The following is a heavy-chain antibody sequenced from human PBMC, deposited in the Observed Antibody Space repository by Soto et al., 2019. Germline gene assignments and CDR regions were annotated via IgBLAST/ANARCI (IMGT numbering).Heavy chain of an antibody. V-gene: IGHV1-3*04. Sequence: QVQLVQSGAEVKKPGASVKVSCKASGYTFTGNAMHWVRQAPGQRLEWMGWINTGNGNTKYSQKFQGRVTITRDTAATTTYMELSSLRSEDTAVYYCAGEGYDSSGYPLGYWGQGTLVTGSS. J-gene: IGHJ4*02. CDR3: AGEGYDSSGYPLGY. CDR2: INTGNGNT. D-gene: IGHD3-22*01. CDR1: GYTFTGNA.